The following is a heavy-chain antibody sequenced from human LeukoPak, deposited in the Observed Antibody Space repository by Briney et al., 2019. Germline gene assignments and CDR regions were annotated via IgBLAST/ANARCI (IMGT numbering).Heavy chain of an antibody. CDR1: GYSFTSCW. CDR3: ARRSHDFWTGYYLDY. CDR2: IYPGDSDT. V-gene: IGHV5-51*01. Sequence: GESLLISCKCSGYSFTSCWIGLVRHTAGERVGWVVIIYPGDSDTRYSPSFQGQVTISVDKSISTAYLQWSSLKASDTAMYYCARRSHDFWTGYYLDYWGQGTLVAVSS. J-gene: IGHJ4*02. D-gene: IGHD3/OR15-3a*01.